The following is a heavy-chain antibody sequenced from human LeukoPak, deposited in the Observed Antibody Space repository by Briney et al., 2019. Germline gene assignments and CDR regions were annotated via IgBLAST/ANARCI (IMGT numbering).Heavy chain of an antibody. CDR1: GFTFSGFW. Sequence: GGSLRLSCAVSGFTFSGFWMSWSRQAPGKGLEWVASINSDGSEGYYADVVKGRFTISRDNAKNSLYLQINSLRAEDTAVYYCARGSTSDWPLDHWGQETLVTISS. V-gene: IGHV3-7*03. CDR3: ARGSTSDWPLDH. CDR2: INSDGSEG. D-gene: IGHD2-2*01. J-gene: IGHJ4*02.